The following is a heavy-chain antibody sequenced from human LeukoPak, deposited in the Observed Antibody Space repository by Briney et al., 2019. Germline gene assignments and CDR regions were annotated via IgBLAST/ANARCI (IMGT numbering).Heavy chain of an antibody. CDR2: IKQDGSEK. D-gene: IGHD4-17*01. CDR3: ARDSAVTTQDAFDI. J-gene: IGHJ3*02. Sequence: GGSLRLSCAASGFTFSSYWMSWVHQAPGKGLEWVANIKQDGSEKYYVDSVKGRFTISRDNAKNSLYLQMNSLRAEDTAVYYCARDSAVTTQDAFDIWGQGTMVTVSS. V-gene: IGHV3-7*01. CDR1: GFTFSSYW.